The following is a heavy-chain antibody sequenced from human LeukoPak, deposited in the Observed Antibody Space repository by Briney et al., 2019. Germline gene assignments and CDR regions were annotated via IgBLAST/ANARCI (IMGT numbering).Heavy chain of an antibody. CDR3: ASPVITFGGVID. D-gene: IGHD3-16*01. Sequence: PGGSLRLSCAASGFTVSSNYMSWVRQAPGKGLEWVSVIYSGGSTYYADSVKGRFTISRDNSKNTLYLQMNSVRAEDTAVYYCASPVITFGGVIDWGQGTLVTVSS. CDR1: GFTVSSNY. V-gene: IGHV3-66*01. J-gene: IGHJ4*02. CDR2: IYSGGST.